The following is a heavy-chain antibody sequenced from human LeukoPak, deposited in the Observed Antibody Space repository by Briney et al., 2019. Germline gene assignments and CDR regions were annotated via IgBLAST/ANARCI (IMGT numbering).Heavy chain of an antibody. CDR1: GLTFSGSA. J-gene: IGHJ4*02. D-gene: IGHD2-15*01. V-gene: IGHV3-23*01. CDR2: IVGRGNST. Sequence: GGSLRLSSAASGLTFSGSAMRGVLQAPRKGLEGVSLIVGRGNSTYYADSVKGRFTISRDNSKNTLYLQMNCLRAEDTAVYYCAKVLVLVSANRYYFDYWGQGTLVTVSS. CDR3: AKVLVLVSANRYYFDY.